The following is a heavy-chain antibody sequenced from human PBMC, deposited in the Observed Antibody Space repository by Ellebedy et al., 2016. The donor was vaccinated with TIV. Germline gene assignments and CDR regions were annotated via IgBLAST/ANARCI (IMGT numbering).Heavy chain of an antibody. CDR1: GCSISSYY. J-gene: IGHJ6*02. CDR2: IYYSGST. D-gene: IGHD5-18*01. Sequence: MPSETLSLTCTLPGCSISSYYRSWIRQPPGTGLEWIGYIYYSGSTNYNPSLKSRFTISVDTSKNHFSLRLSSVTAADTAVYYCASSGCSYGYSHFSYGLDVWGQGTTVTVSS. CDR3: ASSGCSYGYSHFSYGLDV. V-gene: IGHV4-59*01.